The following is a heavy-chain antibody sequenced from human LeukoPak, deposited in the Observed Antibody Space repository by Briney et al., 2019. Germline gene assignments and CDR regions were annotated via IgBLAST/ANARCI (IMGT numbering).Heavy chain of an antibody. J-gene: IGHJ4*02. CDR1: GGSFSGYY. CDR3: AARGYSGYDRSDY. Sequence: SETLSLTCAVYGGSFSGYYWSWIRQPPGKGLEWIGRIYTSGSTNYNPSLKSRVTMSVDTSKNQFSLKLSSVTAADTAVYYCAARGYSGYDRSDYWGQGTLVTVSS. CDR2: IYTSGST. V-gene: IGHV4-59*10. D-gene: IGHD5-12*01.